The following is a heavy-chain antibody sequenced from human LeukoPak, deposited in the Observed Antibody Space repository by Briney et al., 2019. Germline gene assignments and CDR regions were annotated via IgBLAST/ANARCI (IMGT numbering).Heavy chain of an antibody. CDR3: AKELYGNPSGY. Sequence: GGSLRLSCAASGFTLRSSAMSWVRQAPGKGLEWVSAISGDGGTISYAASVRGRFTISRDNAKNTLFLQMSSLRAGDTALYYCAKELYGNPSGYWGQGTRVTVSS. J-gene: IGHJ4*02. V-gene: IGHV3-23*01. CDR1: GFTLRSSA. CDR2: ISGDGGTI. D-gene: IGHD2-8*01.